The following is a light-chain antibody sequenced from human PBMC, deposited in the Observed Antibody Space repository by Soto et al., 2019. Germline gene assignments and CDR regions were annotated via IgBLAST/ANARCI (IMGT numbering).Light chain of an antibody. CDR3: KSYAGNNTDV. V-gene: IGLV2-8*01. CDR2: EVV. J-gene: IGLJ1*01. Sequence: QSALTQPPSASGSPGQSVTISCTGTKSDIGVYDFVSWYQHHPGKAPRLIIYEVVQRPSGVPDRFSGSKSGNTASLTVSGLQAADEADYFCKSYAGNNTDVFGSGTKVTVL. CDR1: KSDIGVYDF.